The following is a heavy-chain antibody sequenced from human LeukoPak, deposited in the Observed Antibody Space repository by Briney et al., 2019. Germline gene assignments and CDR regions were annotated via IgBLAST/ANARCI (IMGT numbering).Heavy chain of an antibody. D-gene: IGHD3-10*01. V-gene: IGHV4-59*01. CDR2: IYYSGST. J-gene: IGHJ4*02. CDR3: ARDLNGDYYFDY. CDR1: GVSISSYY. Sequence: SETLSLTCTVSGVSISSYYWSWIRQPPGKGLEWIGYIYYSGSTNYNPSLKSRVTISVDTSKNQFSLKLSSVTAADTAVYYCARDLNGDYYFDYWGQGTLVTVSS.